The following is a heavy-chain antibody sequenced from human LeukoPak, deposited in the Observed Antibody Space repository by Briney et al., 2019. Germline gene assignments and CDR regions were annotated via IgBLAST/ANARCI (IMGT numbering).Heavy chain of an antibody. J-gene: IGHJ4*02. CDR1: GFTFSSYG. V-gene: IGHV3-30*02. D-gene: IGHD6-13*01. CDR2: IGYDGSNR. CDR3: AKDSGYTSSWYNYFDS. Sequence: GGSLRLSCAASGFTFSSYGMHWVRQAPGKGLEWVAFIGYDGSNRYYADSVKGRFTISRDNSKNTLYLQMNSLRAEDTAVYYCAKDSGYTSSWYNYFDSWGQGTLVTVSS.